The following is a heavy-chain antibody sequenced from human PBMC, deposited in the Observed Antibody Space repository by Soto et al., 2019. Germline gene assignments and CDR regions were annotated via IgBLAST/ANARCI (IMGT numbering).Heavy chain of an antibody. D-gene: IGHD6-13*01. CDR2: IIPIFGTA. Sequence: SVKVSCKASGGTFSSYAISWVRQAPGQGLEWMGGIIPIFGTANYAQKFQGRVTITADESTSTAYMELSSLRSEDTAVYYCARVGSSPPTLYYYYYGMDVWGQGTTVTVSS. CDR1: GGTFSSYA. V-gene: IGHV1-69*13. CDR3: ARVGSSPPTLYYYYYGMDV. J-gene: IGHJ6*02.